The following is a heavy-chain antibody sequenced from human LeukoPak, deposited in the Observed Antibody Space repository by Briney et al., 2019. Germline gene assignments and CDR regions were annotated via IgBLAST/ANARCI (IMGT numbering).Heavy chain of an antibody. CDR3: AKDAGYSGYDRYYYFDY. Sequence: SETLSLTCTVSGGSISSYYWSWIRQPPGKGLEWIGYIYYSGSTNYNPSLKSRVTISVDTSKNQFALKLSSVTAADTAVYYWAKDAGYSGYDRYYYFDYWGQGPLVPVSS. CDR2: IYYSGST. V-gene: IGHV4-59*01. CDR1: GGSISSYY. J-gene: IGHJ4*02. D-gene: IGHD5-12*01.